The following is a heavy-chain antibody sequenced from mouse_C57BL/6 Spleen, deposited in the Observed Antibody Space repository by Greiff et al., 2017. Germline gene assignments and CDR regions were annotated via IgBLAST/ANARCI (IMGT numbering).Heavy chain of an antibody. V-gene: IGHV1-50*01. Sequence: VQLQQPGAELVKPGASVKLSCKASGYTFTSYWMQWVKQRPGQGLEWIGEIDPSDSYTNYNQKFKGKATLTVDTSSSTAYMQLSSLPSEDSAVYYCARREGFIATVVAFYWYFDVWGTGTTVTVSS. CDR1: GYTFTSYW. CDR3: ARREGFIATVVAFYWYFDV. D-gene: IGHD1-1*01. CDR2: IDPSDSYT. J-gene: IGHJ1*03.